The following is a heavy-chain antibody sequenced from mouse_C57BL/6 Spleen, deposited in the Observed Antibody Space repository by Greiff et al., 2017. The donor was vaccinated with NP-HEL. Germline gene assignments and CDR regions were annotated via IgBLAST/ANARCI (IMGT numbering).Heavy chain of an antibody. V-gene: IGHV5-17*01. CDR3: ARPSGYYFDY. CDR2: ISSGSSTI. J-gene: IGHJ2*01. Sequence: VQLKESGGGLVKPGGSLKLSCAASGFTFSDYGMHWVRQAPEKGLEWVAYISSGSSTIYYADTVKGRFTISRDNAKNTLCLQMTSLRSEDTAMYYCARPSGYYFDYWGQGTTLTVSS. D-gene: IGHD1-3*01. CDR1: GFTFSDYG.